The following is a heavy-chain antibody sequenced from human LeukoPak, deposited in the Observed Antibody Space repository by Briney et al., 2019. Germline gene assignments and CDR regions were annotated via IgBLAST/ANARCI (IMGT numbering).Heavy chain of an antibody. CDR3: ASGDIVVVPTAAGIKG. Sequence: SVKVSCKASGGTFSSYAISWVRQAPGQGLEWMGGIIPIFGTANYAQKFQGRVTITADESTSTAYMELSSLRSEDTAVYYCASGDIVVVPTAAGIKGWGQGTLVTVSS. D-gene: IGHD2-2*01. CDR2: IIPIFGTA. J-gene: IGHJ4*02. V-gene: IGHV1-69*13. CDR1: GGTFSSYA.